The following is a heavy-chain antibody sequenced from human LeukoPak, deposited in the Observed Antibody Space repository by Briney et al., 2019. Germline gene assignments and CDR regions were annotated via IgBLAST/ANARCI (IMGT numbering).Heavy chain of an antibody. D-gene: IGHD3-22*01. V-gene: IGHV1-8*02. CDR2: MNPNSGNT. Sequence: AASVKVSCKASGGTFSSYAISWVRQATGQGLEWMGWMNPNSGNTGYAQKFQGRVTMTRNTSISTAYMELSSLRSEDTAVYYCARVDSSGYPYYYGMDVWGQGTTVTVSS. J-gene: IGHJ6*02. CDR1: GGTFSSYA. CDR3: ARVDSSGYPYYYGMDV.